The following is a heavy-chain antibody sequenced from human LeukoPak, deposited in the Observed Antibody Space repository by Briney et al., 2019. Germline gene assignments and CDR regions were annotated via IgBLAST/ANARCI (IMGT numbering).Heavy chain of an antibody. CDR2: ISSSSSTI. Sequence: GGSLRLSCAASGFTFSSYSMNWVRQAPGKGLGWVSYISSSSSTIYYADSVKGRFTISRDNAKNSLYLQMNSLRAEDTAVYYCAKAYSSSDYYYMDVWGKGTTVTVSS. CDR1: GFTFSSYS. CDR3: AKAYSSSDYYYMDV. V-gene: IGHV3-48*01. J-gene: IGHJ6*03. D-gene: IGHD6-6*01.